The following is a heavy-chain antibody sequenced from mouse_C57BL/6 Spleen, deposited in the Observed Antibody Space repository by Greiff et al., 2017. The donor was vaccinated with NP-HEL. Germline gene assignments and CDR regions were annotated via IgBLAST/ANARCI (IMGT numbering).Heavy chain of an antibody. CDR1: GYTFTSYW. CDR3: ARDDSYYFDY. Sequence: QVQLQQSGAELAKPGASVKLSCTASGYTFTSYWMPWVHQRPGQGLEWIGYITPSSGSTKYNQKFKDKATLTADKSSSTAYMQLSSLTYEDSAVYYGARDDSYYFDYWGQGTTLTVAS. V-gene: IGHV1-7*01. J-gene: IGHJ2*01. CDR2: ITPSSGST.